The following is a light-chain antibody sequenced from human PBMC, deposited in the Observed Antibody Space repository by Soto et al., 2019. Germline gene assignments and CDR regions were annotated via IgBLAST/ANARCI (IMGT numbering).Light chain of an antibody. CDR1: SSNIGSNY. J-gene: IGLJ1*01. V-gene: IGLV1-51*01. CDR2: DNN. Sequence: SALTQPPSASGTPGQSVTISCSGSSSNIGSNYVYWYQQLPGTSPKLLIYDNNKRPSGIPDRFSGSKSGTSAALGIIEIQKGDEADYYCGTCDSGLSAYVFATGSKVTVL. CDR3: GTCDSGLSAYV.